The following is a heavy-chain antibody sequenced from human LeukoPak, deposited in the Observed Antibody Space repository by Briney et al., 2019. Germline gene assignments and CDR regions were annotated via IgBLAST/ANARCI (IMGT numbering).Heavy chain of an antibody. Sequence: ASETLSLTCSVSGYSISSGYYWGWIRQPPGRGLEWIGSIYYTGGTLYNPSLKSRVSMSVDTSTNQFSLKLTSVAAADTAVYYCARDRTGRNTAQDDYWGQGTLVTVSS. D-gene: IGHD5-18*01. CDR1: GYSISSGYY. CDR2: IYYTGGT. CDR3: ARDRTGRNTAQDDY. J-gene: IGHJ4*02. V-gene: IGHV4-38-2*02.